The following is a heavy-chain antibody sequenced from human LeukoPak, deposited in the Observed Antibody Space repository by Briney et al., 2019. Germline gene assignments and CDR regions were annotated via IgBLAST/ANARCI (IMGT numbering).Heavy chain of an antibody. CDR1: GGSISSSSYY. CDR2: IYYSGST. J-gene: IGHJ4*02. CDR3: ASISSSRAGFDY. Sequence: SETLSLTCTVSGGSISSSSYYWGWIRQPPGKGLEWIGSIYYSGSTYYNPSLKSRVTISVDTSKNQFSLKLSSVTAADTAVYYCASISSSRAGFDYWGQGTLVTVSS. D-gene: IGHD6-13*01. V-gene: IGHV4-39*01.